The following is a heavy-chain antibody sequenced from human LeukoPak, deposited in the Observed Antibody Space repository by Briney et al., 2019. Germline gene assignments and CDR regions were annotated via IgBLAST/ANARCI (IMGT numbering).Heavy chain of an antibody. J-gene: IGHJ2*01. D-gene: IGHD4-17*01. CDR3: ARDVWNDYGDYGYFDL. V-gene: IGHV4-34*09. CDR1: GGSFSGYY. Sequence: PSETLSLTCAVYGGSFSGYYWSWIRQPPGKGLEWIGEINHSGSTYYNPSLKSRVTISVDTSKNQFSLKLSPVTAADTAVYYCARDVWNDYGDYGYFDLWGRGTLVTVSS. CDR2: INHSGST.